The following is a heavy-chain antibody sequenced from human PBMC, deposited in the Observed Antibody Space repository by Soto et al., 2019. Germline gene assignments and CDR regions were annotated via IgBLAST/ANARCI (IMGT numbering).Heavy chain of an antibody. CDR1: GFTFSSYA. CDR2: ISGSGGST. J-gene: IGHJ4*02. V-gene: IGHV3-23*01. CDR3: AKDRTVLLWFGELFN. D-gene: IGHD3-10*01. Sequence: GGPLRLSCAASGFTFSSYAMSWVRQAPGKGLEWVSAISGSGGSTYYADSVKGRFTISRDNSKNTLYLQMNSLRAEDTAVYYCAKDRTVLLWFGELFNWGQGTLVTVSS.